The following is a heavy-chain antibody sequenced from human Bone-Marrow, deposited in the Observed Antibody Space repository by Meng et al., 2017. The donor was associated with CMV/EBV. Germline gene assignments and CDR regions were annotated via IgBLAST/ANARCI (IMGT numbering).Heavy chain of an antibody. Sequence: ASVKVSCKASGYTFTGYYMHWVRQAPGQGLEWMGWINPNSGGTNYAQKFQGRVTMTRDTSISTAYMELSRLRSDDTAVYYCARVRWLRSGYVDYWGQGTLVTVSS. CDR1: GYTFTGYY. CDR2: INPNSGGT. CDR3: ARVRWLRSGYVDY. V-gene: IGHV1-2*02. J-gene: IGHJ4*02. D-gene: IGHD5-12*01.